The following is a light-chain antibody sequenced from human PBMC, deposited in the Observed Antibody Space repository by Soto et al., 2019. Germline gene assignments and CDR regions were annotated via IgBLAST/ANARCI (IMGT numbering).Light chain of an antibody. CDR2: EVS. V-gene: IGLV2-8*01. CDR1: SSYVGGYNY. Sequence: QSVLTQPPSASGSPGQSVTISCTGTSSYVGGYNYVSWYQQHPGKAPKLMIHEVSKRPSGVPDRFSGSKSGNTASLTVSGLQADDEADYYCSSYAVSNNYVCGTATKVTVL. CDR3: SSYAVSNNYV. J-gene: IGLJ1*01.